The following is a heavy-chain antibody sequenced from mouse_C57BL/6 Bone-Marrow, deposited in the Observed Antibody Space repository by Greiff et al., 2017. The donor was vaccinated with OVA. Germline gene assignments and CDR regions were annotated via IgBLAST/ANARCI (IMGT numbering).Heavy chain of an antibody. D-gene: IGHD1-1*01. CDR1: GFTFSSYA. CDR2: ISDGGSYT. J-gene: IGHJ4*01. V-gene: IGHV5-4*03. CDR3: AITVVATRDYYAMDY. Sequence: EVKLMESGGGLVKPGGSLKLSCAASGFTFSSYAMSWVRQTPEKRLEWVATISDGGSYTYYPDNVQGRFTISRDNAKNNLYLQMSHLKSEDTAMYYCAITVVATRDYYAMDYWGQGTSVTVSS.